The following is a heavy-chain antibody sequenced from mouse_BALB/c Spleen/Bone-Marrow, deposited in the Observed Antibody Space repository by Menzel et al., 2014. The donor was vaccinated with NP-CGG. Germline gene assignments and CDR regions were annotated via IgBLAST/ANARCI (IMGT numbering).Heavy chain of an antibody. Sequence: EVQGVESGAELVKPGASVKLSCTASGFNIKDTYMHWVKQRPEQGLEWIGRIDPANGNTKYDPKFHGEATITADTSSNTAYLQLSSLTSEDTAVYYCARWEYYAMDYWGQGTSVTVSS. J-gene: IGHJ4*01. V-gene: IGHV14-3*02. D-gene: IGHD4-1*01. CDR3: ARWEYYAMDY. CDR2: IDPANGNT. CDR1: GFNIKDTY.